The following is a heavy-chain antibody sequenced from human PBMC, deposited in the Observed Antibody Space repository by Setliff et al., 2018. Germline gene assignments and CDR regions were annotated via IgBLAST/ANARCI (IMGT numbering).Heavy chain of an antibody. Sequence: PSETLSLTCTVSGDSINDYYWSWIRQPPGKGLEWIGYVFFTGDTDYNPSLGSRVTMSVDTSKNHVSLKLSSVTAADTAVYYCVRMSGFLYMDVWGKGTTVTVSS. J-gene: IGHJ6*03. CDR1: GDSINDYY. CDR3: VRMSGFLYMDV. D-gene: IGHD3-3*01. CDR2: VFFTGDT. V-gene: IGHV4-59*08.